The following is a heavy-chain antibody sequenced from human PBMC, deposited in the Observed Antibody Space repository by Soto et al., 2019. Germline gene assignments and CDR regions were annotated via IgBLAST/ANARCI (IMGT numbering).Heavy chain of an antibody. D-gene: IGHD5-12*01. J-gene: IGHJ4*02. CDR2: IIPIFGTA. V-gene: IGHV1-69*13. CDR1: GGTFSSYA. Sequence: SVKVSCKASGGTFSSYAISWVRQAPGQGLEWMGGIIPIFGTANYAQKFQGRVTITADESTSTAYMELSSLRSEDTAVYYCARSGRDGYNTAIDYWGQGTLVTVS. CDR3: ARSGRDGYNTAIDY.